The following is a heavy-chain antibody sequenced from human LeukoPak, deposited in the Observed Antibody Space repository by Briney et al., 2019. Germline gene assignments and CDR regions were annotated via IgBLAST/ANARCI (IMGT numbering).Heavy chain of an antibody. CDR2: INHSGST. CDR1: GGSFSGYY. V-gene: IGHV4-34*01. Sequence: SETPSLTCAVYGGSFSGYYWSWIRQPPGKGLEWIGEINHSGSTNYNPSLKSRVTISVDTSKNQFSLKLSSVTAADTAVYYCASLVATIGAFDIWGQGTLVTVSS. CDR3: ASLVATIGAFDI. J-gene: IGHJ4*02. D-gene: IGHD5-12*01.